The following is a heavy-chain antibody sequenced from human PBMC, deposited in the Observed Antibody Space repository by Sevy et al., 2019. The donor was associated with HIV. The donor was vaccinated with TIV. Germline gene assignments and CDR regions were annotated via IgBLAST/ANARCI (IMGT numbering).Heavy chain of an antibody. Sequence: GGSLRLSCTASGFTFGDYAMSWIRQTPGRGLEWVGFIRSKTYGGTTEYAASVKERFTISRDDSKSIAYLQMNSLKTEDTALYYCTRLRGTISAYYYFGMDVWGQGTTVTVSS. D-gene: IGHD3-10*01. CDR1: GFTFGDYA. J-gene: IGHJ6*02. CDR2: IRSKTYGGTT. CDR3: TRLRGTISAYYYFGMDV. V-gene: IGHV3-49*03.